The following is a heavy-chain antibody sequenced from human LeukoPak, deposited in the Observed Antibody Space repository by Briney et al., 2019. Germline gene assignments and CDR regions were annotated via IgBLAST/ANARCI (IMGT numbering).Heavy chain of an antibody. CDR1: GFTFSSYE. D-gene: IGHD6-19*01. J-gene: IGHJ4*02. V-gene: IGHV3-53*01. CDR3: ARGGDYSSGWYSLDY. Sequence: GGSLRHSCAASGFTFSSYEMNWVRQAPGKGLEWVSVIYSGGSTYYADSVKGRFTISRDNSKNTLYLQMNSLRAEDTAVYYCARGGDYSSGWYSLDYWGQGTLVTVSS. CDR2: IYSGGST.